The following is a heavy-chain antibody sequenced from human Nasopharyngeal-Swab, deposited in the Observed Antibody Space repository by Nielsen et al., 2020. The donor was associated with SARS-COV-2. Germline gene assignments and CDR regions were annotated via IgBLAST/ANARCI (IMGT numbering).Heavy chain of an antibody. V-gene: IGHV4-61*07. D-gene: IGHD2/OR15-2a*01. Sequence: RQAPGKGLEWIGYMYYSGTTNSIPSLKSRVTMSVDTSKNQFPLKLTSVTAADTAVYYCARRTYDSLNSYWYFDLWGRGTLVTVSS. CDR2: MYYSGTT. J-gene: IGHJ2*01. CDR3: ARRTYDSLNSYWYFDL.